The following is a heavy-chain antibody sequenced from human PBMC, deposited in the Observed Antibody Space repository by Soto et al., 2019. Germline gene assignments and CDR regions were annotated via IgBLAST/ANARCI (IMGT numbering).Heavy chain of an antibody. CDR2: VNPILSMS. D-gene: IGHD3-10*01. J-gene: IGHJ4*02. V-gene: IGHV1-69*04. CDR1: GDTFSFYS. CDR3: ATSYGSGYRAFDY. Sequence: QVQLVQSGAEVKRPGSSVKVSCKASGDTFSFYSINWVRQAPGLWLEWMGRVNPILSMSNYAPRFQGRVTMTEDKSTSTAYMELSGLRSEDTAMYYCATSYGSGYRAFDYWGQGALVTVSS.